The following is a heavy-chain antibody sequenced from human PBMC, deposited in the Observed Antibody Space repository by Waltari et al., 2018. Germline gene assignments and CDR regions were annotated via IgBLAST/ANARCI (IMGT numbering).Heavy chain of an antibody. V-gene: IGHV3-43D*04. D-gene: IGHD3-3*01. Sequence: ELQLVESGGAVVQPGVSLSLSCAASGFTFAAHAMHWVRQAPGKGLEWVSVISWDGTNTYYVDSVKGRFTISRDNSKSTLYLQMSSLRAEDTALYYCVKGRYYDFWSAYPDYWGQGTLVTVSS. CDR1: GFTFAAHA. J-gene: IGHJ4*02. CDR3: VKGRYYDFWSAYPDY. CDR2: ISWDGTNT.